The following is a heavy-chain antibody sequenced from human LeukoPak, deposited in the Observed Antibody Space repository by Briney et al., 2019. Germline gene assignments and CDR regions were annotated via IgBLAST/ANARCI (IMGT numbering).Heavy chain of an antibody. J-gene: IGHJ4*02. CDR1: GYSISSGYY. CDR2: IYHSGST. D-gene: IGHD6-19*01. V-gene: IGHV4-38-2*01. Sequence: SETLSLTCAVSGYSISSGYYWGWIRQPPGKGQEWIGSIYHSGSTYYNPSLKSRVTISVDTSKNQFSLKLSSVTAADTAVYYCARHSWPGYSSGWIHPYYFDYLGQGTLVTVSS. CDR3: ARHSWPGYSSGWIHPYYFDY.